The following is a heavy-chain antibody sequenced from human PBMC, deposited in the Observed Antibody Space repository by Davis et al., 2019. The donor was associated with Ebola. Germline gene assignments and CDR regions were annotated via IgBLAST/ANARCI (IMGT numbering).Heavy chain of an antibody. Sequence: MPSETLSLTCTVSGGSIRSYFWSWIRQPPGKELEWIGYMYYGGSTTYNPSLTSRVAISMDTSTNQFSLKLNSVTAADTAVYYCASGVAGGAKGAFDYWGPGTLVTVSS. V-gene: IGHV4-59*08. D-gene: IGHD4/OR15-4a*01. CDR2: MYYGGST. J-gene: IGHJ4*02. CDR3: ASGVAGGAKGAFDY. CDR1: GGSIRSYF.